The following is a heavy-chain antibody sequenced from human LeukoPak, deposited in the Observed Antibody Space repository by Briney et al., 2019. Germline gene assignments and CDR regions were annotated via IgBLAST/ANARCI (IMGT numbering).Heavy chain of an antibody. CDR1: GGSISGYY. D-gene: IGHD3-9*01. Sequence: PSETLSLTCTVSGGSISGYYWNWIRQPPGKGLEWIGYIYTSGSTNYNPSLKSRVTMSVDTFKNQFSLKLSSVTAADTAVYYCAAQPYGIFPRAFDYWGQGTLVTVSS. J-gene: IGHJ4*02. CDR3: AAQPYGIFPRAFDY. CDR2: IYTSGST. V-gene: IGHV4-4*09.